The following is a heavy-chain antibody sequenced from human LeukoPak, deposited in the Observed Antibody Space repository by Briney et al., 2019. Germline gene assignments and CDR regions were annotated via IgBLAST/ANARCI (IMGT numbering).Heavy chain of an antibody. D-gene: IGHD5-12*01. J-gene: IGHJ4*02. Sequence: SETLSLTCTVSGGSISSYYWSWIRQPPGKGLEWIGYIFYSGSTNYNPSLKSRVTISVDTSKNQFSLKLSSVTAADTAVCFCARGGSSGYDPFDYWGQGTLVTVSS. CDR2: IFYSGST. V-gene: IGHV4-59*01. CDR1: GGSISSYY. CDR3: ARGGSSGYDPFDY.